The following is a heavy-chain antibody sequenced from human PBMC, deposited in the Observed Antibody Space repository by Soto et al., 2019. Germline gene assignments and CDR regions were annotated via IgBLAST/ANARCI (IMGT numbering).Heavy chain of an antibody. V-gene: IGHV4-4*02. D-gene: IGHD2-21*01. J-gene: IGHJ4*02. Sequence: QVQLQESGPGLVKPSETLTLTCAVSGASISKGKWWSWVRQPPGEGLEWIGEISHGVGPNYNPSLRGRFTIEVDTSKNQFSLKFSVTAAETAMYYCTRDGDYGYSLAYWGQGTLVTVSS. CDR2: ISHGVGP. CDR1: GASISKGKW. CDR3: TRDGDYGYSLAY.